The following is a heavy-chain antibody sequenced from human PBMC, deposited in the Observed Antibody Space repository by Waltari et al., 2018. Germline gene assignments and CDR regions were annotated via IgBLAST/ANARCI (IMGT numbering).Heavy chain of an antibody. Sequence: EVQLVETGGGLIQPGGSLRLSCAASGFTVSSNYMSWVRQAPGKGLEWVSVIYSGGSTYYADSVKGRFTISRDNSKNTLYLRMNSLRAEDTAVYYCARSSRDGKESYWGQGTLVTVSS. CDR1: GFTVSSNY. J-gene: IGHJ4*02. CDR2: IYSGGST. V-gene: IGHV3-53*02. D-gene: IGHD1-1*01. CDR3: ARSSRDGKESY.